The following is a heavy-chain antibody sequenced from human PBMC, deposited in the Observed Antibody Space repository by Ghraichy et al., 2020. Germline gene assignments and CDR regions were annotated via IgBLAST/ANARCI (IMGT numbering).Heavy chain of an antibody. D-gene: IGHD3-3*02. CDR3: GRALEFGYDLYDAGSY. Sequence: SETLSLTCTVSGGSISSSSWWSWGRQPPGGGLVEFGEFYPTGSTNYSQSLKSRVTITLDRSKNQFSLRLTSVTAADTAVYYCGRALEFGYDLYDAGSYWGPGTLVTVSS. V-gene: IGHV4-4*02. CDR2: FYPTGST. CDR1: GGSISSSSW. J-gene: IGHJ4*01.